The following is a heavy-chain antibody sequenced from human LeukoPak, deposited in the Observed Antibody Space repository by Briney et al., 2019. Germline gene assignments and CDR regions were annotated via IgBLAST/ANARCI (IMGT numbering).Heavy chain of an antibody. Sequence: SQTLSLTCTVSGGSISSGGYYWSWIRPHPGKGLEWIGYIYYSGSTYYHPSLKSRVTISVDTSKNQFSLNLRSVTAAYTAVYYCAGGKDTAMAPSYWFDPWGQGTLVTVSS. CDR1: GGSISSGGYY. CDR2: IYYSGST. V-gene: IGHV4-31*03. J-gene: IGHJ5*02. CDR3: AGGKDTAMAPSYWFDP. D-gene: IGHD5-18*01.